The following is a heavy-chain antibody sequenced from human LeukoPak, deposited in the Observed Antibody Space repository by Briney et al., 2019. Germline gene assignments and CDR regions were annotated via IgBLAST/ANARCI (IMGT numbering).Heavy chain of an antibody. V-gene: IGHV1-2*02. D-gene: IGHD3-10*01. CDR3: ARVMLWFGESSNDAFDI. J-gene: IGHJ3*02. Sequence: ASVKVSCKSSGYTFTGYYMHWVRQAPGQGLEWMGWINPNSGGTNYAQKFQGRVTMTRDTSISTAYMELSRLRSDDTAVYYCARVMLWFGESSNDAFDIWGQGTMVTVSS. CDR1: GYTFTGYY. CDR2: INPNSGGT.